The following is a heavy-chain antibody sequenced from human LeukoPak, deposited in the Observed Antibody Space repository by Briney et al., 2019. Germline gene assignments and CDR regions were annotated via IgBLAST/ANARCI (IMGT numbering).Heavy chain of an antibody. D-gene: IGHD6-19*01. CDR1: GYTFTSYH. CDR3: ARMRVAGYNWFDP. V-gene: IGHV1-46*01. Sequence: GASVTVSCKASGYTFTSYHMHWVRQAPGQGLEWMGLINLSGGSTTYAQRFQGRVTITADESTSTAYMELSSLRSEDTAVYYCARMRVAGYNWFDPWGQGTLVTVSS. J-gene: IGHJ5*02. CDR2: INLSGGST.